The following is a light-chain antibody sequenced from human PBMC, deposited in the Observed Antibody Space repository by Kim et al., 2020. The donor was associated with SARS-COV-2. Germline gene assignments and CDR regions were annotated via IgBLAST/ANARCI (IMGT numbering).Light chain of an antibody. CDR3: QTWDSSAAV. CDR2: QDT. J-gene: IGLJ3*02. V-gene: IGLV3-1*01. Sequence: SVSPRQTASITCSGDKLENKYACWYQQKPGQSPVLVIYQDTKRPSGSPERFSGSNSGNTATLTISGTQSMDEADYYCQTWDSSAAVFGGGTQLTVL. CDR1: KLENKY.